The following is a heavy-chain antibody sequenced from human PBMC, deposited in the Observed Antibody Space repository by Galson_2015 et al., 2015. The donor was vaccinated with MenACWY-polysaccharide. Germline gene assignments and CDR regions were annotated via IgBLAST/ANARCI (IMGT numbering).Heavy chain of an antibody. CDR3: AKFGSRAVTDDMDV. CDR1: GFTFSSYA. D-gene: IGHD6-19*01. J-gene: IGHJ6*02. Sequence: SLRLSCAASGFTFSSYAMSWVRQAPGKGLEWVSAISGSGGSTHYADSVKGRFTNSRDNSKNTLYLQMNSLRAEDTAVYYCAKFGSRAVTDDMDVWGQGTTVTVSS. V-gene: IGHV3-23*01. CDR2: ISGSGGST.